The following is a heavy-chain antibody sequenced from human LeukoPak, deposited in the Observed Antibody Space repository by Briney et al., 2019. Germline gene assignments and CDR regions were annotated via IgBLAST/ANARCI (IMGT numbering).Heavy chain of an antibody. D-gene: IGHD6-13*01. CDR3: AKDRGIAAAGDFDY. CDR1: GFTFSSYA. Sequence: GGSLRLSCAASGFTFSSYAMSWVRQAPGKGLEWVSAISGSGGSTYYADSVKGRFSISRDNSENTLYLQANGLRAEDTAVYYCAKDRGIAAAGDFDYWGQGTLVTVSS. J-gene: IGHJ4*02. V-gene: IGHV3-23*01. CDR2: ISGSGGST.